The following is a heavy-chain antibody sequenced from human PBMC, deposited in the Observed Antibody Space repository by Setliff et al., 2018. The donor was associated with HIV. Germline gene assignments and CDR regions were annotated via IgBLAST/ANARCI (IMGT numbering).Heavy chain of an antibody. D-gene: IGHD6-6*01. CDR1: GYTFTSYG. Sequence: ASVKVSCKASGYTFTSYGISWVRQAPGQGLEWMGWISGYKGNTNYAQKLQGRVTMTTETSTSTAYMELRSLRSDDTAVYYCARGRISVEAAPLGWFDPWGQGTLVTVSS. V-gene: IGHV1-18*01. J-gene: IGHJ5*02. CDR3: ARGRISVEAAPLGWFDP. CDR2: ISGYKGNT.